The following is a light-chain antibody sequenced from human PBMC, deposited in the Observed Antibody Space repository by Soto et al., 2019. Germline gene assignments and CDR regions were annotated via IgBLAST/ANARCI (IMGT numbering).Light chain of an antibody. Sequence: DIQMTQSPSSLSASVGDRVTITCRASQSISSYLNWYQQKPGKPPKLLIYAVSSFQSGVPSRFSGSGSGTDFSLTITSLQPEDFATYYGQQTYSTPRTFGQGTKVEIK. CDR2: AVS. J-gene: IGKJ1*01. CDR3: QQTYSTPRT. CDR1: QSISSY. V-gene: IGKV1-39*01.